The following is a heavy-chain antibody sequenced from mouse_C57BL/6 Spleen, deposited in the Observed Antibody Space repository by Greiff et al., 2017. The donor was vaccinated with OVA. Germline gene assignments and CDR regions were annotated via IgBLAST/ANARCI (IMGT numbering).Heavy chain of an antibody. V-gene: IGHV1-55*01. CDR2: IYPGSGST. Sequence: QVQLQQPGAELVKPGASVKMSCKASGYTFTSYWITWVKQRPGQGLEWIGDIYPGSGSTNYNEKFKSKATLTVDTSSSTAYMQLSSLTSEDAAVYYCGREDYYGSSGRDYWGQGTTLTVSS. CDR1: GYTFTSYW. D-gene: IGHD1-1*01. J-gene: IGHJ2*01. CDR3: GREDYYGSSGRDY.